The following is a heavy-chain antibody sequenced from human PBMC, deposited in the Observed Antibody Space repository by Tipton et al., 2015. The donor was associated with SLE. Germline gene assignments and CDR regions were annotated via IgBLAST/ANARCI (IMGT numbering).Heavy chain of an antibody. D-gene: IGHD6-13*01. J-gene: IGHJ3*02. V-gene: IGHV4-34*01. Sequence: LSLTCAVYGGSFSDYYCSWIRQPPGKGLEWIGGINHSGSTNYNPSLKSRVTISVDTSKKQFSLKLSSVTAADTAVYYCARPTQLWGVFVIWGQGTMVTVSS. CDR1: GGSFSDYY. CDR2: INHSGST. CDR3: ARPTQLWGVFVI.